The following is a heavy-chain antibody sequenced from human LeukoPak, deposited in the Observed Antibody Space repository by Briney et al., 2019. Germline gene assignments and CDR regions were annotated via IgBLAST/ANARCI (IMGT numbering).Heavy chain of an antibody. D-gene: IGHD1-26*01. V-gene: IGHV1-2*02. Sequence: ASVKVSCKAYGYTFTGYYMHWVRQAPGQGLEWMGWINPNSGGTNYAQKFQGRVTMTRDTSISTAYMELSRLRSDDTAVYYCARDIRAWDSNYFDYWGQGTLVTVSS. CDR2: INPNSGGT. CDR1: GYTFTGYY. J-gene: IGHJ4*02. CDR3: ARDIRAWDSNYFDY.